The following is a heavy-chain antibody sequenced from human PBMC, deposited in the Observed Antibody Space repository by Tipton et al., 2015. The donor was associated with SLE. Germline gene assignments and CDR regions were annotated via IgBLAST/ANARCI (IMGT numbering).Heavy chain of an antibody. J-gene: IGHJ6*02. Sequence: GLVKPSETLSLNCTVSGGSISSYYWSWIRQPPGKRPEWAGYIYHTKYNPSLSGYTNYNPSLKSRLTISVDSSKNQFSLKLTSVTAADTAVYYCARGMLTWRGAIVGVDVWGQGTTVNVSS. CDR3: ARGMLTWRGAIVGVDV. D-gene: IGHD2-8*01. CDR2: IYHTKYNPSLSGYT. CDR1: GGSISSYY. V-gene: IGHV4-59*08.